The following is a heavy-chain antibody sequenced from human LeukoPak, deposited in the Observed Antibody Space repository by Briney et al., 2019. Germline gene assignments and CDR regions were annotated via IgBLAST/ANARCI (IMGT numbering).Heavy chain of an antibody. D-gene: IGHD1-14*01. J-gene: IGHJ1*01. CDR3: ARLTDYLVDSVIGY. CDR2: IIPMICIT. V-gene: IGHV1-69*04. Sequence: SVNVSCKSSVGTFSRYALSWVRHAPGQGLEWMGRIIPMICITNYAQSFQGRVTLTADKTTSTAYMELTSLSAEDTAVYYCARLTDYLVDSVIGYWGQGTLITVSS. CDR1: VGTFSRYA.